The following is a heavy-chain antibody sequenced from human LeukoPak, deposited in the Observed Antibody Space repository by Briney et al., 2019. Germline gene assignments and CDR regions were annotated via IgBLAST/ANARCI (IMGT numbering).Heavy chain of an antibody. D-gene: IGHD6-19*01. V-gene: IGHV4-59*01. CDR3: ARRISVAGVFDS. J-gene: IGHJ4*02. CDR1: GGSMSSYY. CDR2: IYYSGST. Sequence: SEILSLTCTISGGSMSSYYWSWIRQPPGKGLEWIGYIYYSGSTYYNPSLKSRVTISADTSRNQFSLRLSSATAADTAVYYCARRISVAGVFDSWGQGTLVTVSS.